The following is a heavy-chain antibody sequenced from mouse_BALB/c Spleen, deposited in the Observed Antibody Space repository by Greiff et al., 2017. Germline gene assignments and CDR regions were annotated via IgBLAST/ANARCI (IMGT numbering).Heavy chain of an antibody. J-gene: IGHJ4*01. V-gene: IGHV1-4*01. CDR3: ARGYYGSSYAMDY. CDR1: GYTFTSYT. CDR2: INPSSGYT. D-gene: IGHD1-1*01. Sequence: VQLQQSGAELARPGASVKMSCKASGYTFTSYTMHWVKQRPGQGLEWIGYINPSSGYTNYNQKFKDKATLTADKSSSTAYMQLSSLTSEDSAVYYCARGYYGSSYAMDYWGQGTSVTVSA.